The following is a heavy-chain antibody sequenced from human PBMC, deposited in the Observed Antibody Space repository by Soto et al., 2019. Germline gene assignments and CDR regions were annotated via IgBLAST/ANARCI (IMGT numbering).Heavy chain of an antibody. J-gene: IGHJ6*03. CDR3: AKDQNSQIWGSYHYYYYYMDV. CDR1: GFTFSSYA. V-gene: IGHV3-23*01. CDR2: ISGSGGST. D-gene: IGHD3-16*02. Sequence: EVQLLESGGGLVQPGGSLRLSCAASGFTFSSYAMSWVRQAPGKGLEWVSAISGSGGSTYYADSVKGRFTISGDNSKNTLYLQMNSLRAEDTAVYYCAKDQNSQIWGSYHYYYYYMDVWGKGTTVTVSS.